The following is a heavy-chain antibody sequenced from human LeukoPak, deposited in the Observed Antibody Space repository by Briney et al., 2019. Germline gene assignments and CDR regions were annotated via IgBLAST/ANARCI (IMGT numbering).Heavy chain of an antibody. Sequence: GGSLRLSCAVSGFTFSGFWMSWSRQAPGKGLEWVASINSDGSGGYYADVVKGRFTISRYNAKNSLYLQINSLRAEDTAVYYCARSSYSSSSSVWGQGTMVTVSS. D-gene: IGHD6-6*01. V-gene: IGHV3-7*03. CDR2: INSDGSGG. CDR1: GFTFSGFW. CDR3: ARSSYSSSSSV. J-gene: IGHJ3*01.